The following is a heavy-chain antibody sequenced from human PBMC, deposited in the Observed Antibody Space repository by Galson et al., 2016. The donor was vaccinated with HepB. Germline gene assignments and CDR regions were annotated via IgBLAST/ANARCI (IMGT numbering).Heavy chain of an antibody. D-gene: IGHD5-24*01. CDR1: GVSIRSGPYY. CDR3: ARLRHAYTYYFYY. J-gene: IGHJ4*02. Sequence: ETLSLTCTISGVSIRSGPYYWSWIRQPPGKGPEWIGYIYYSGSPNYNPSLKSRVTMSIDTSKNQFSLRLNSVTAADTAVYYCARLRHAYTYYFYYWGQGTLVTVSS. V-gene: IGHV4-61*01. CDR2: IYYSGSP.